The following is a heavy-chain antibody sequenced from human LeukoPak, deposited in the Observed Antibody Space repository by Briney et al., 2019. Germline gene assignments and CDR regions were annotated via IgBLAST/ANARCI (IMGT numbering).Heavy chain of an antibody. V-gene: IGHV4-34*01. CDR1: GGSFSGYY. J-gene: IGHJ4*02. Sequence: PSETLSLTCAVYGGSFSGYYWSWIRRPPGKGLEWIGEINHSGSTNYNPSLKSRVTISVDTSKNQFSLKLSSVTAADTAVYYCAASTAPLDYWGQGTLVTVSS. CDR3: AASTAPLDY. CDR2: INHSGST. D-gene: IGHD6-6*01.